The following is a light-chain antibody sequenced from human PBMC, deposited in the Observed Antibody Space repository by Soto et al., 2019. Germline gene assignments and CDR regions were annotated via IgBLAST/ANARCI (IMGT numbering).Light chain of an antibody. Sequence: DVVMTQYPLSLPVTLGQPASISCRSSQSLVYSDGNTYLNWFQQRPGQSPRRQIYKVSNQDSGVPERFSGSESRIYLTLKISRVEAEDVGVYYCMQGTHWPTWTVGQGTKLEIK. CDR3: MQGTHWPTWT. CDR2: KVS. V-gene: IGKV2-30*01. J-gene: IGKJ2*02. CDR1: QSLVYSDGNTY.